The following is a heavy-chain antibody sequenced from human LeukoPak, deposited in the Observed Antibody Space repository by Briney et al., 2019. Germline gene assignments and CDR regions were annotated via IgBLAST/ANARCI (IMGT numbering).Heavy chain of an antibody. J-gene: IGHJ3*02. V-gene: IGHV3-21*01. D-gene: IGHD2-2*01. CDR2: ISSSSSYI. CDR3: ARVPGYCSSTSCGLGAFDI. Sequence: PGGSLRLSCAASGLIFSNYSMNWVRQAPGKGLEWVSSISSSSSYIYYADSVKGRFTISRDNAKNSLYLQMNSLRAEDTAVYYCARVPGYCSSTSCGLGAFDIWGQGTMVTVSS. CDR1: GLIFSNYS.